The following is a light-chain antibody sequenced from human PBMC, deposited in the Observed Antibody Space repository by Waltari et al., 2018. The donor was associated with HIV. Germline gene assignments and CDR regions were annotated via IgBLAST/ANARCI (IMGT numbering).Light chain of an antibody. J-gene: IGLJ2*01. Sequence: QSALTQPASVSGSPGQSITIPCTGSSSDVVAYTFVSWYQQHPGQTPKLIIYEVSNRPSGVSYRFSGSKSVNTASLTISGLQADDEADYYCSSYTNRATLLFGGGTRLTVL. CDR2: EVS. V-gene: IGLV2-14*01. CDR1: SSDVVAYTF. CDR3: SSYTNRATLL.